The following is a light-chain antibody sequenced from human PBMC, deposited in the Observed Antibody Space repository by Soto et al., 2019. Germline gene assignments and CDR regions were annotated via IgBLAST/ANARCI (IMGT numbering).Light chain of an antibody. V-gene: IGKV3-15*01. Sequence: EIVMTQSPATLSVSPGERATLSCRASQTVGGNLAWYQQKPGQAPRLLISGASTRAAGVPARFSGSGSGTEFILTISGLQSEDFAVYYCQQYYNWPPLTFGGGTKVEIK. J-gene: IGKJ4*01. CDR3: QQYYNWPPLT. CDR2: GAS. CDR1: QTVGGN.